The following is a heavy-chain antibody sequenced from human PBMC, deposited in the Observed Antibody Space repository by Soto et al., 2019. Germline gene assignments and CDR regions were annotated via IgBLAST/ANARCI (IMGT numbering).Heavy chain of an antibody. D-gene: IGHD3-22*01. Sequence: PGGSLSLSCAASGFTFSNAWINWVRQAPGKGLEWVGRIKSKTDGGTTDYAEPVKGRFAISRDDSNNMVYLQINSLKIEDTAVYYCTTDSYSTIIIVRFDYWGQGTLVTVSS. CDR1: GFTFSNAW. CDR3: TTDSYSTIIIVRFDY. V-gene: IGHV3-15*07. CDR2: IKSKTDGGTT. J-gene: IGHJ4*02.